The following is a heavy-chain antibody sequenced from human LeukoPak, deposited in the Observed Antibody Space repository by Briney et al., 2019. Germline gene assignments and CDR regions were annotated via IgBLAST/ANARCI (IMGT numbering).Heavy chain of an antibody. CDR1: GFTFDDYA. Sequence: GGSLRLSCAASGFTFDDYAMHWVRQAPGKGLEWVSGISWNSGSIGYADSVKGRFTISRNNAKNSLYLQMNSLRAEDTALYYCAKAPPYYYYGMDVWGQGTTVTVSS. CDR3: AKAPPYYYYGMDV. J-gene: IGHJ6*02. CDR2: ISWNSGSI. V-gene: IGHV3-9*01.